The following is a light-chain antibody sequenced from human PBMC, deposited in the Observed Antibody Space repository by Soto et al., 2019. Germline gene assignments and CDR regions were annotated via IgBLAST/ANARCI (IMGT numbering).Light chain of an antibody. J-gene: IGLJ2*01. Sequence: SYELTQPPSVSVSPGQTASITCSGDKLGDKYACWYQQKPGQSPVLVIYQDSKRPSGIPERFSGSNSGNTATLTISGTQAMDEADYYCQAWDSRGRVFGGGTKLTVL. V-gene: IGLV3-1*01. CDR2: QDS. CDR3: QAWDSRGRV. CDR1: KLGDKY.